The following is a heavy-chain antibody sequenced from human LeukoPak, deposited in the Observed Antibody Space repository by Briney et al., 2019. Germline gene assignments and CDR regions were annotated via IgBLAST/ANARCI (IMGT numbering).Heavy chain of an antibody. V-gene: IGHV3-21*04. D-gene: IGHD3-10*01. CDR1: GFTFSTYN. CDR2: ISISSSSGYI. J-gene: IGHJ4*02. Sequence: GGSLRLSCAASGFTFSTYNMNWVRQAPGKGLEWVSSISISSSSGYIFYADSVKGRFTISRDDAKNSLYLQMNSLRAEDTALYYCARGLGVRGEGFDYWGQGTLVTVSS. CDR3: ARGLGVRGEGFDY.